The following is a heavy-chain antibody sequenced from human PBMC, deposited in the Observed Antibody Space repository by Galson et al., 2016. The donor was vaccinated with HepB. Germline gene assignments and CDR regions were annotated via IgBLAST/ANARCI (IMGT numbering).Heavy chain of an antibody. D-gene: IGHD2-2*01. Sequence: SLRLSCAASGLTFDDYAMHWVRQAPGKGLEWVSGISWNSDRIGYADSVKGRFTISRDNAKKSLYLQMNSLRPEDTAVYYCAKDPGPSPCYPGRGFDYWVQGTLVTVSS. CDR3: AKDPGPSPCYPGRGFDY. CDR2: ISWNSDRI. J-gene: IGHJ4*01. CDR1: GLTFDDYA. V-gene: IGHV3-9*01.